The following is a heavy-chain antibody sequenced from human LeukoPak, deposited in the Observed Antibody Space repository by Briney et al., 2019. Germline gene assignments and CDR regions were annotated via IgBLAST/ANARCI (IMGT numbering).Heavy chain of an antibody. CDR2: IYSSGST. Sequence: SETVSLTCTFSGGSTKSSSYHWGWVRQPPGKGLEWIGSIYSSGSTYYNPFLKSRVTISVDTSKNQFSLKLGSVTAADTAVYYCARKDIVVVPAANYFDYWGQGTLVTVSS. D-gene: IGHD2-2*01. V-gene: IGHV4-39*07. CDR1: GGSTKSSSYH. CDR3: ARKDIVVVPAANYFDY. J-gene: IGHJ4*02.